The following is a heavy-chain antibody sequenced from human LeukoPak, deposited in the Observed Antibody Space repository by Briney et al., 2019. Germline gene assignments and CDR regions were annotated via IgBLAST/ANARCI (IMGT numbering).Heavy chain of an antibody. CDR1: GFTFSSYN. V-gene: IGHV3-48*04. Sequence: PGGSLRLSCAASGFTFSSYNMNWVRQAPGKGLEWVSYISSSRSTIYYADSVKGRFTISRDNAKNSLYLQMNSLRAEDTAVYYCARVRKVGATAVGPWGQGTLVTVSP. CDR3: ARVRKVGATAVGP. J-gene: IGHJ5*02. D-gene: IGHD1-26*01. CDR2: ISSSRSTI.